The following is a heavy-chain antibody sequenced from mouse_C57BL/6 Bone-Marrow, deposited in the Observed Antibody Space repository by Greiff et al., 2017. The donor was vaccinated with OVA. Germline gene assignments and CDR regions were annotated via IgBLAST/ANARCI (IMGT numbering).Heavy chain of an antibody. CDR1: GYTFTSYW. CDR3: ARPPFYYDYDGGY. J-gene: IGHJ2*01. Sequence: QVQLQQPGAELVKPGASVKLSCKASGYTFTSYWMHWVKQRPGQGLEWIGMIHPNSGSTNYNEKFKSKATLTVDKSSSTAYMQLSSLTSEDSAVYYCARPPFYYDYDGGYWGQGTTLTVSS. V-gene: IGHV1-64*01. D-gene: IGHD2-4*01. CDR2: IHPNSGST.